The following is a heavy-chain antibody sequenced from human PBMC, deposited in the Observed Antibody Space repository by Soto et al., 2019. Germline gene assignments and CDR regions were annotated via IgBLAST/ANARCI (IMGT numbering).Heavy chain of an antibody. V-gene: IGHV2-5*02. D-gene: IGHD5-12*01. J-gene: IGHJ4*02. CDR1: GFSLSTSGVG. Sequence: QITLKESGPTLVKPTQTLTLTCTFSGFSLSTSGVGVGWIRQPPVKALEWLALSYWDDDKRYRPSLKSRLTITKDTSNEQVVLTMTNMDPLDTATYYCALGDGYNRFDYWGQGTLVTVSS. CDR2: SYWDDDK. CDR3: ALGDGYNRFDY.